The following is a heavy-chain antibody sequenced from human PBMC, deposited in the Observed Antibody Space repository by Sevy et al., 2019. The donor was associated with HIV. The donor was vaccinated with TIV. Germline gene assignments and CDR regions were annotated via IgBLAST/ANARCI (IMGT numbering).Heavy chain of an antibody. CDR2: INEDGTVI. CDR3: ARAIGVADSR. J-gene: IGHJ4*02. V-gene: IGHV3-7*01. CDR1: GFTSSGFW. Sequence: GGSLRLSCAGSGFTSSGFWMHWVRQAPGKGLEWVANINEDGTVIFYVDSVKGRFSISRDNSKNSVYLQMNSLRVADTAVYYCARAIGVADSRWVRGTQVTVSS. D-gene: IGHD6-19*01.